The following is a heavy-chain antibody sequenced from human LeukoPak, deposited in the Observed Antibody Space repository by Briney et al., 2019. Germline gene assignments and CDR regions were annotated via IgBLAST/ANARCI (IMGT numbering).Heavy chain of an antibody. Sequence: GGSLRLSCAASGFTFSSYWMHWVRQAPGKGLVWVSRINNDGSSTSYADSVKGRFTISRDNAKNTLYLQMNSLRAEDTAVYYCARANYYGSGRAAFDIWGQGTMVTVSS. CDR1: GFTFSSYW. CDR2: INNDGSST. D-gene: IGHD3-10*01. J-gene: IGHJ3*02. V-gene: IGHV3-74*01. CDR3: ARANYYGSGRAAFDI.